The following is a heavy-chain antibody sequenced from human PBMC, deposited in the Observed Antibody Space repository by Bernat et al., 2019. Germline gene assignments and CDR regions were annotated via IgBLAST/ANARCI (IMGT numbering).Heavy chain of an antibody. CDR3: ARDGGFLRSPLKGDYYYYYMDV. J-gene: IGHJ6*03. V-gene: IGHV4-59*01. Sequence: QVQLQESGPGLVKPSETLSLTCTVSGGSISSYYWSWIRQPPGKGLEWIGYIYYSGSTNYNPSLKSRVTISVDTSKNQFSLKLSSVTAADTAVYYCARDGGFLRSPLKGDYYYYYMDVWGKGTTVTVSS. D-gene: IGHD3-3*01. CDR1: GGSISSYY. CDR2: IYYSGST.